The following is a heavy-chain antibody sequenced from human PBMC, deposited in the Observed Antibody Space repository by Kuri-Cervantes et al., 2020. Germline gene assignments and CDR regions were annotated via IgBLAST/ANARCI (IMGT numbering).Heavy chain of an antibody. CDR3: ARDTYYYGMDV. V-gene: IGHV3-30-3*01. CDR1: GFTFSSYW. Sequence: GESLKISCAASGFTFSSYWMSWVRQAPGKGLERVAVISYDGSNKYYADSVKGRFTISRDNSKNTLYLQMNSLRAEDTAVYYCARDTYYYGMDVWGQGTTVTVSS. J-gene: IGHJ6*02. CDR2: ISYDGSNK.